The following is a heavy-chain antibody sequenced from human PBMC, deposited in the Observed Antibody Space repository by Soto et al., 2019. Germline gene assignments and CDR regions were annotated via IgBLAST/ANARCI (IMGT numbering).Heavy chain of an antibody. J-gene: IGHJ5*02. CDR3: ARDFSDTYEGRSFWWFDP. CDR1: GYTFTSNY. CDR2: INPTGDNE. V-gene: IGHV1-46*03. D-gene: IGHD3-10*01. Sequence: QVQLVQSGAEVKEPGASVKISCQTSGYTFTSNYVHWVRQAPGQGLEWMAVINPTGDNEVYAQKFQGRLTLTTETSTRTMYMELSSLKSDDAAVYYCARDFSDTYEGRSFWWFDPWGQGTLVTVSS.